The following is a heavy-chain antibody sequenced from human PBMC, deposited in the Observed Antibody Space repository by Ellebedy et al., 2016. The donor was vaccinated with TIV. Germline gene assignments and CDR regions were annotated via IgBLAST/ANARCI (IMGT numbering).Heavy chain of an antibody. CDR3: ARDGPRYDSSGSNYFDY. CDR2: ISSSGSTI. D-gene: IGHD3-22*01. J-gene: IGHJ4*02. Sequence: GGSLRLXXVASGFTFSSYSMNWVRQAPGEGLEWVSYISSSGSTIYYTDSVRGRLTISRDNSKNSLYLQMNSLRDEDTAVYYCARDGPRYDSSGSNYFDYWGQGSLVTVSP. V-gene: IGHV3-48*02. CDR1: GFTFSSYS.